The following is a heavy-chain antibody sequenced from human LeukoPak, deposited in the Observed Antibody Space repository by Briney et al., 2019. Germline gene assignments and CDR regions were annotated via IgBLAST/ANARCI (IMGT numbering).Heavy chain of an antibody. J-gene: IGHJ4*02. V-gene: IGHV1-8*01. Sequence: ASVKVSCKASGYTFTSYDINWVRQATGQGLEWMGWMNPNSGNTGYAQKFQGRVTMTRNTSISTAYMELSSLRSEDTAVYYCARPIVVVPAAMRSYYYFDYWGQGTLVTVSS. CDR3: ARPIVVVPAAMRSYYYFDY. CDR1: GYTFTSYD. D-gene: IGHD2-2*01. CDR2: MNPNSGNT.